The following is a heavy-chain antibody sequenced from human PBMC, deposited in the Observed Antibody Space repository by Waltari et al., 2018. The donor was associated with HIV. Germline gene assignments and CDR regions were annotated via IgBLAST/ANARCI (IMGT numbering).Heavy chain of an antibody. Sequence: QVQLQESGPGLVKPSQTLSLTCTVPGGSISSGSYSWSWIRQPAGKGLEWIGRIYTSGSTNYNPSLKSRVTISVDTSKNQFSLKLSSVTAADTAVYYCARDTASGYSDYWGQGTLVTVSS. CDR1: GGSISSGSYS. V-gene: IGHV4-61*02. CDR3: ARDTASGYSDY. J-gene: IGHJ4*02. CDR2: IYTSGST. D-gene: IGHD5-12*01.